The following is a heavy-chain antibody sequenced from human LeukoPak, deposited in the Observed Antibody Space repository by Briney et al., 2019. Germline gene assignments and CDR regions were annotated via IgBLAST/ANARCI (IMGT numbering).Heavy chain of an antibody. V-gene: IGHV3-33*01. CDR2: IWYDGSDK. J-gene: IGHJ5*02. CDR1: GFSFSNYG. CDR3: ARDYARVVPAARPT. D-gene: IGHD2-2*01. Sequence: GGSLRLSCAASGFSFSNYGMNWVRQAPGKGLEWVAIIWYDGSDKYYADSVKGRFTISRDNSKNTLYLQMNSLRAEDTAVYYCARDYARVVPAARPTWGQGTLVTVSS.